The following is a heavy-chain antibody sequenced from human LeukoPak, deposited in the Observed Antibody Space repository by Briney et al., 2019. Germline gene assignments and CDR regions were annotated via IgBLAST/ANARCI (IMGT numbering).Heavy chain of an antibody. Sequence: ASVKVSCKASGYTFTSYDINWARQATGQGLEWMGWMNPNSGNTGYAQKFQGRVTMTRNTSISTAYMELSSLRSEDTAVYYCARSSWQDDSSGYVNPWGQGTLVTVSS. V-gene: IGHV1-8*01. CDR1: GYTFTSYD. J-gene: IGHJ5*02. CDR2: MNPNSGNT. CDR3: ARSSWQDDSSGYVNP. D-gene: IGHD3-22*01.